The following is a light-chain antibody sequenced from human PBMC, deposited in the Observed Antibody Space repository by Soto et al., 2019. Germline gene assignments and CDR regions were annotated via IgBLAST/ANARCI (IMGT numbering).Light chain of an antibody. V-gene: IGKV2-28*01. Sequence: DIVMTQSPLSLPVTPGEPASISCRSSQSLLHDNGYNYLDWYLQRPGQSPQLLIYLGSNRASGVPGRCSGSGSGTDFTLKISGVEAEDVGVYYCMQALQTPWTFGQGTKVEIK. CDR2: LGS. CDR1: QSLLHDNGYNY. J-gene: IGKJ1*01. CDR3: MQALQTPWT.